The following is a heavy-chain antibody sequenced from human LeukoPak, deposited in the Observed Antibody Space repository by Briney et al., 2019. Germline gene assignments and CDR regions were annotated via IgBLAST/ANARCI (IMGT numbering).Heavy chain of an antibody. Sequence: ASVRVSCKVSGYTLTELSMHWVRQAPGKGLEWMGNFDPEDGETIYAQKFQGRATITADESTSTAYMELSSLRSEDTAVYYCARGGYYYDSGGYSPLHFDYWGQGTLVTVSS. V-gene: IGHV1-24*01. D-gene: IGHD3-22*01. J-gene: IGHJ4*02. CDR1: GYTLTELS. CDR3: ARGGYYYDSGGYSPLHFDY. CDR2: FDPEDGET.